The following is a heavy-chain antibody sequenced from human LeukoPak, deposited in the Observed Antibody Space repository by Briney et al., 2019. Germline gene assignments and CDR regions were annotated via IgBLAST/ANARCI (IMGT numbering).Heavy chain of an antibody. D-gene: IGHD4-23*01. J-gene: IGHJ4*02. CDR2: INWNGGST. CDR1: GFTFDDYG. CDR3: ARARSDYGGNCFDY. Sequence: GGSLRLSCAASGFTFDDYGMSWVRQAPGKGLERVSGINWNGGSTGYADSVKGRFTISRDNAKNSLYLQMNSLRAEDTALYYCARARSDYGGNCFDYWGQGTLVTVSS. V-gene: IGHV3-20*04.